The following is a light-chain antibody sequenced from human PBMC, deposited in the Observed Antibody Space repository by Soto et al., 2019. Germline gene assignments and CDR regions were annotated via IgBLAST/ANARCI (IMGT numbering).Light chain of an antibody. CDR2: GAS. Sequence: EIVLTQSPGTLSLSPGQRATLSCRVGESISRDYLAWYQQRLGQAPRLLIYGASSGATGIPDRFSGSGSGTDFTLTISRLEPEDFAIYYCQQYGGVPYTFGQGTKLEIK. V-gene: IGKV3-20*01. CDR1: ESISRDY. CDR3: QQYGGVPYT. J-gene: IGKJ2*01.